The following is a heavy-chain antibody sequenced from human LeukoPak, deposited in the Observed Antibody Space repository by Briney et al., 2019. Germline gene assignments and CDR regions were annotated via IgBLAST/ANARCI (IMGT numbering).Heavy chain of an antibody. CDR2: ISSRSSYI. CDR3: ARELKDYYSMDV. CDR1: GFTFSTYS. Sequence: GGSLRLSCAASGFTFSTYSMNWVRQAPGKGLEWVSYISSRSSYIYYADSVKGRFTISRDSAKNSLYLQMNSLRAEDTAVYYCARELKDYYSMDVWGQGTTVTVSS. V-gene: IGHV3-21*01. J-gene: IGHJ6*02.